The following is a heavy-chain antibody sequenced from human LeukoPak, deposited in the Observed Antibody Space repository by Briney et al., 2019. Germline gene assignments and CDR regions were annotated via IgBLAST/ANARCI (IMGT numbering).Heavy chain of an antibody. J-gene: IGHJ4*02. Sequence: PSETLSLTCTVSGGSINSDYWSWIRQPPGKGLEWIGHISYSGTTNYNPSLKSRVTISVDTSKTQFSLKLSSMTAADTAVYYCARMISGSYFPIHYWGQGTLVTVSS. D-gene: IGHD1-26*01. CDR3: ARMISGSYFPIHY. CDR2: ISYSGTT. CDR1: GGSINSDY. V-gene: IGHV4-59*01.